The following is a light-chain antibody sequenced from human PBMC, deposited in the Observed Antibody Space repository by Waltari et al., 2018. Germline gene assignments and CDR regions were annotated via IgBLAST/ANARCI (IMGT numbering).Light chain of an antibody. CDR3: QQSRT. CDR2: GAS. V-gene: IGKV3-15*01. Sequence: EIVMTQSPATLSVSPGERATLSCRASQSVSSNLAWYQQKPGQAPRLLIYGASTRATGIPARFSGSGSGTEFTLTISSLQSEDFAVYYCQQSRTFGKGTKVEIK. CDR1: QSVSSN. J-gene: IGKJ1*01.